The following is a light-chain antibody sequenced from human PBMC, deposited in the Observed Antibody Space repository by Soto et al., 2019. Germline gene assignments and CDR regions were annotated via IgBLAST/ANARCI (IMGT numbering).Light chain of an antibody. J-gene: IGKJ1*01. V-gene: IGKV3-20*01. Sequence: EGVLMPSPRRLALSPGERGTLSRRASQSLSSSQFAWYQQKPGQAPRLLIHDASSRATGISDRFAGSGSGTDFTLTSTSLEPEDSAVYYCQQSGSSGTFGQGTKGDIK. CDR1: QSLSSSQ. CDR2: DAS. CDR3: QQSGSSGT.